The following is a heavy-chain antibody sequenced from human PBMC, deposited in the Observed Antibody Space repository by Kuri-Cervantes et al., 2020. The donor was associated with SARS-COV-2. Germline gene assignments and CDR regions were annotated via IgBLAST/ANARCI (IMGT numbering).Heavy chain of an antibody. CDR1: GYTFTSYG. Sequence: ASVKVSCKASGYTFTSYGISWVRQAPGQGLEWMGWISAYNGNTNYAQKPQGRVTMTTDTSTSTAYMELRSLRSDDTAVYYCARTALEWLLYRYQAGYMDVWGKGTTVTVSS. V-gene: IGHV1-18*01. CDR2: ISAYNGNT. CDR3: ARTALEWLLYRYQAGYMDV. J-gene: IGHJ6*03. D-gene: IGHD3-3*01.